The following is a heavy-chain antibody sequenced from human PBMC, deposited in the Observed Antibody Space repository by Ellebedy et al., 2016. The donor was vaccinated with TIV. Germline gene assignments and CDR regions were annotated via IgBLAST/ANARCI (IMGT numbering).Heavy chain of an antibody. D-gene: IGHD3-16*01. V-gene: IGHV3-23*01. Sequence: GGSLRLSXAASGFTFSSYAMSWVRQAPGKGLEWVSAISGSGGSTYYADSVKGRFTISRDNSKNTLYLQMNSLRAEDTAVYYCAKEFGCVMLHKCYYYMDVWGKGTTVTVSS. CDR2: ISGSGGST. J-gene: IGHJ6*03. CDR3: AKEFGCVMLHKCYYYMDV. CDR1: GFTFSSYA.